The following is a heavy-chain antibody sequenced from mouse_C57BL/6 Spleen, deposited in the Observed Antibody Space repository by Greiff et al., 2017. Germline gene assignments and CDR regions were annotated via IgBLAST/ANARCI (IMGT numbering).Heavy chain of an antibody. J-gene: IGHJ1*03. Sequence: DVKLQESGAELVRPGASVKLSCTASGFNIKDDYMHWVKQRPEQGLEWIGWIDPENGDTEYASKFQGKATITADTSSNTAYLQLSSLTSEDTAVYYCTTPTTVVARYFDVWGTGTTVTVSS. V-gene: IGHV14-4*01. D-gene: IGHD1-1*01. CDR1: GFNIKDDY. CDR3: TTPTTVVARYFDV. CDR2: IDPENGDT.